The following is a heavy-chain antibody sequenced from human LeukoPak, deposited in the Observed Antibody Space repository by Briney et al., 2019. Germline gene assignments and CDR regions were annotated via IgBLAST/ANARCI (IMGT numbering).Heavy chain of an antibody. Sequence: SGGSLRLSCAASGFTFSSYGMHWVRQAPGKGLEWVAVISYDGSNKYYADSVKGRFTISRDNSKNTLYLQMNSLRAEDTAVYYCAKDRHYYGSGSYLDYWGQGTLVTVSS. CDR2: ISYDGSNK. J-gene: IGHJ4*02. CDR3: AKDRHYYGSGSYLDY. CDR1: GFTFSSYG. V-gene: IGHV3-30*18. D-gene: IGHD3-10*01.